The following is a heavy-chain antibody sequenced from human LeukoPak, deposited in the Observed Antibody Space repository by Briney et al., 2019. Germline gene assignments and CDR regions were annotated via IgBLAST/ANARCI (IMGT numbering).Heavy chain of an antibody. CDR1: DYTFTSYG. D-gene: IGHD3-22*01. V-gene: IGHV1-18*01. Sequence: ASVKVSCKTSDYTFTSYGISWVRQVPGQGLEWMGWISTYNGNTDYAQKVQGRVTMTTDTSTSTAYMELRSLRSDDTAVYYCARAESAHYYDSSGFYPSFYFDYWAREPWSPSPQ. CDR2: ISTYNGNT. J-gene: IGHJ4*02. CDR3: ARAESAHYYDSSGFYPSFYFDY.